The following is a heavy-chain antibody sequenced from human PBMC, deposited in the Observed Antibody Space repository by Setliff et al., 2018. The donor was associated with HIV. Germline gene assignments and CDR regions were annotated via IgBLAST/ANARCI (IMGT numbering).Heavy chain of an antibody. V-gene: IGHV4-34*01. Sequence: SEPLSLTCAVFGGPFSDFYWSWIRQPPGKGLEWIGEISYSGSTVYNPSLKSRVTMSVDASKNLVSLNLNSVTAADTAIYYCARGVARQVVIDRWFDPWGQGTPVTVSS. CDR3: ARGVARQVVIDRWFDP. D-gene: IGHD2-21*01. CDR1: GGPFSDFY. CDR2: ISYSGST. J-gene: IGHJ5*02.